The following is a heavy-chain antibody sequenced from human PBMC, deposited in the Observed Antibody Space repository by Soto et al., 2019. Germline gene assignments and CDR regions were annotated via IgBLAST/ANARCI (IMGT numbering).Heavy chain of an antibody. Sequence: SETLSLTCAVYGGSFSGYYWSWIRQPPGKGLEWIGEINHSGSTNYNPSLKSRVTISVDTSKNQFSLKLSSVTAADTAVYYCARRSSAGTFDYWGQGTLVTVS. D-gene: IGHD6-19*01. V-gene: IGHV4-34*01. J-gene: IGHJ4*02. CDR1: GGSFSGYY. CDR2: INHSGST. CDR3: ARRSSAGTFDY.